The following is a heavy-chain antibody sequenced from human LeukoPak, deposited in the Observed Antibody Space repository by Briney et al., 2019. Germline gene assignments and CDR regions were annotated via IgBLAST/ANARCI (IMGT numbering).Heavy chain of an antibody. CDR2: INWNGGSK. J-gene: IGHJ6*02. V-gene: IGHV3-20*04. CDR3: ARVKRGRAAAGTYYYYGMDV. D-gene: IGHD6-13*01. Sequence: VGSLRLSCAASGFTFDDYGMSWVRQAPGKGLEWVSGINWNGGSKGYADSVKGRFTISRDNAKNSLYLQMNSLRAEDTALYYCARVKRGRAAAGTYYYYGMDVWGQGTTVTVSS. CDR1: GFTFDDYG.